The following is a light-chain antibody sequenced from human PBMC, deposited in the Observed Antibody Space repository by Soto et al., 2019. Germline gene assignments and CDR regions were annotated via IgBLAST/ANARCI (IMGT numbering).Light chain of an antibody. V-gene: IGKV1-5*01. J-gene: IGKJ1*01. CDR2: DAS. CDR3: QQYNSYLLWT. CDR1: QSISSW. Sequence: DIQMTQSPSTLSASVGDRVTITCRASQSISSWLAWYQQKPGKAPKLLIYDASSLESGVPSRFSGSGSGTDFTLTISSLQPDDFATYYCQQYNSYLLWTFGQGTKVEIK.